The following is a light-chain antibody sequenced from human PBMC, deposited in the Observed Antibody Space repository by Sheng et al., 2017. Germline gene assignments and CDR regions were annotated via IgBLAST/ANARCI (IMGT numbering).Light chain of an antibody. CDR3: QQYHSSPLT. CDR2: KAS. J-gene: IGKJ4*01. CDR1: QSISSW. Sequence: DIQMTQSPSTLSASVGDRVTITCRASQSISSWFAWYQQKPGKAPNLLIYKASSLESGVPSRFSGSGSGTDFTLTISSLQPDDFATYYCQQYHSSPLTFGGGTKVEI. V-gene: IGKV1-5*03.